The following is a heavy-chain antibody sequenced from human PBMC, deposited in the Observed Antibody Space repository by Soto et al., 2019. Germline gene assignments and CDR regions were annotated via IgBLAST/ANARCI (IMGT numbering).Heavy chain of an antibody. Sequence: SETLSLTCSVSGDSISNSRFYWAWIRQPPGEGLEWIGSIYHTGNAYYNPSLKSRDTIFVYTSKNQYTLKLNSVTAAEKALYYCARDYFDSSDYTTNWFDPWGQGTLVTVS. CDR3: ARDYFDSSDYTTNWFDP. CDR2: IYHTGNA. D-gene: IGHD3-22*01. J-gene: IGHJ5*02. V-gene: IGHV4-39*02. CDR1: GDSISNSRFY.